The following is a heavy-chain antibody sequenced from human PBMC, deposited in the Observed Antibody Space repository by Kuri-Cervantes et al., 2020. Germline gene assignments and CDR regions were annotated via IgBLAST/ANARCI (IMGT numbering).Heavy chain of an antibody. CDR2: INPNSGGT. J-gene: IGHJ5*02. V-gene: IGHV1-2*02. CDR1: GYTFTGYY. D-gene: IGHD6-19*01. CDR3: ARASSGWWENWFDP. Sequence: ASVKVSCKASGYTFTGYYMHWVRQAPGQGLEWMGWINPNSGGTNYAQKFQGRVTMTRDTSISTAYMELSRLRSDDTAVYYCARASSGWWENWFDPWDQGTLVTVSS.